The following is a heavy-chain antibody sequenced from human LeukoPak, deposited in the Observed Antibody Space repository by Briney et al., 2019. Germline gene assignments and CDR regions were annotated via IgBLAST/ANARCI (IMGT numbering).Heavy chain of an antibody. V-gene: IGHV4-34*01. CDR3: ARLGYCGGDCYF. CDR1: GGSFSGYY. CDR2: INHSGST. Sequence: PSETLPLTCAVYGGSFSGYYWSWIRQPPGQGLEWIGEINHSGSTNYNPSLKSRVTISVDTSKNQFSLKLSSVTAADTAVYYCARLGYCGGDCYFWGQGTLVTVSS. J-gene: IGHJ4*02. D-gene: IGHD2-21*02.